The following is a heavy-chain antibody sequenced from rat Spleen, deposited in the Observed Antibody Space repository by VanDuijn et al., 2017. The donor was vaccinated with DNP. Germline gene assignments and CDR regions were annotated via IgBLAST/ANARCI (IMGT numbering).Heavy chain of an antibody. D-gene: IGHD1-11*01. CDR1: GLTFSYSD. V-gene: IGHV5S23*01. CDR3: ATGVYGGYADWFTY. Sequence: EVQLVESGGGLVQPGRSLKLSCVASGLTFSYSDLAWVRQAPTGGLEWVASIDSSGGTTYYRDSVKGRFTISRDNAKNTQYLQMDSLRSEDTATYYCATGVYGGYADWFTYWGQGTLVTVSS. J-gene: IGHJ3*01. CDR2: IDSSGGTT.